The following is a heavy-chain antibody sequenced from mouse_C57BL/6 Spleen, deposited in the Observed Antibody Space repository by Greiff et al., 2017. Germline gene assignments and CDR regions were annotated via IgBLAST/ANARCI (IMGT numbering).Heavy chain of an antibody. D-gene: IGHD1-1*01. J-gene: IGHJ1*03. V-gene: IGHV1-26*01. Sequence: EVQLQQSGPELVKPGASVKISCKASGYTFTDYYMNWVKQSHGKSLEWIGDINPNNGGTSYNQKFKGKATLTVDKSSSTAYMELRSLTSEDSAVYYCARYSYYGSSLWYFDVWGTGTTVTVSS. CDR2: INPNNGGT. CDR1: GYTFTDYY. CDR3: ARYSYYGSSLWYFDV.